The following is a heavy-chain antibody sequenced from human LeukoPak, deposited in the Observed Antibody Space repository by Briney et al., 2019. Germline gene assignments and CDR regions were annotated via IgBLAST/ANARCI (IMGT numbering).Heavy chain of an antibody. CDR1: GFSFSDAW. CDR2: ISYDGSNK. D-gene: IGHD3-22*01. V-gene: IGHV3-30*03. J-gene: IGHJ4*02. CDR3: ARGSTYYDSSGQVPFDY. Sequence: GGSLRLSCAASGFSFSDAWMNWVRQAPGKGLEWVAVISYDGSNKYYADSVKGRFTISRDNSKNTLYLQMNSLRAEDTAVYYCARGSTYYDSSGQVPFDYWGQGTLVTVSS.